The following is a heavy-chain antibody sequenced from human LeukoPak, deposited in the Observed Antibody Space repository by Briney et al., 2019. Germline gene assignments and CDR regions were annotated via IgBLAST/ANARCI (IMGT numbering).Heavy chain of an antibody. CDR3: ARGLSNYDFWSGYFISYYYYGMDV. D-gene: IGHD3-3*01. J-gene: IGHJ6*02. Sequence: SETPSLTCAVYGGSFSGYYWSWVRQPPGKGLEWIGEINHSGSTNYNPSLKSRVTISVDTSKNQFSLKLSSVTAADTAVYYCARGLSNYDFWSGYFISYYYYGMDVWGQGTTVTVSS. V-gene: IGHV4-34*01. CDR2: INHSGST. CDR1: GGSFSGYY.